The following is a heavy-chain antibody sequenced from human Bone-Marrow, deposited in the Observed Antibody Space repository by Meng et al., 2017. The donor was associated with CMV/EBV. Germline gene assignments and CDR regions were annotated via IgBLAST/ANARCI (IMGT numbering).Heavy chain of an antibody. CDR3: ARFGVGYYYGMDV. D-gene: IGHD3-3*01. Sequence: ASVKVSCKASGYTFTSYGISWVRQAPGQGLEWMGWISAYNGNTNYAQKLQGRVTMTTDTSTSTAYMELRSLSPDDTAVYNCARFGVGYYYGMDVWGQGTTVTVSS. V-gene: IGHV1-18*01. CDR2: ISAYNGNT. J-gene: IGHJ6*02. CDR1: GYTFTSYG.